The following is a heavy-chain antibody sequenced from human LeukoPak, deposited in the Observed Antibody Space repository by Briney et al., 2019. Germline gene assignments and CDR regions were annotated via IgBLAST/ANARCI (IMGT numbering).Heavy chain of an antibody. J-gene: IGHJ3*02. CDR2: LNWNGGRT. D-gene: IGHD1-26*01. CDR1: GFKFDDHG. Sequence: GGSLRLSCAASGFKFDDHGMSWVRQVPGKGLQWVSGLNWNGGRTGYADSVKGRFTISRDNAKNSLYLQMNSLRAEDTAFYYCAKDRSFIGLDIWGQGTMVIVSS. V-gene: IGHV3-20*04. CDR3: AKDRSFIGLDI.